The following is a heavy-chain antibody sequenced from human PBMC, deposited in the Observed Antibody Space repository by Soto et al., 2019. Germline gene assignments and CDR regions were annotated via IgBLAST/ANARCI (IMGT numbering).Heavy chain of an antibody. D-gene: IGHD6-6*01. Sequence: ASVKVSCKVSGYTLTEFSMHWVRQAPGKGLEWMGGFDPEDAETIYAQKSQGRVTMTEDTSTDTAYMELSSLRSEDTAVYYCATTLGSSLQNDYYGMDVWGQGTTVTVSS. V-gene: IGHV1-24*01. CDR1: GYTLTEFS. J-gene: IGHJ6*02. CDR2: FDPEDAET. CDR3: ATTLGSSLQNDYYGMDV.